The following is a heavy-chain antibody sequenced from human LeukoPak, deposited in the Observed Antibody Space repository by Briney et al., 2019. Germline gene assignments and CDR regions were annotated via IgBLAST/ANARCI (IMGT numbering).Heavy chain of an antibody. J-gene: IGHJ3*02. Sequence: GGSLRLSCAASGFTFSSYCMNWVRQAPGKGLEWLAFIRFDGSNKYSQDSVRGRFTISRDNSKNTLYLQMNSLRAEDTAVYYCVRGYSSNWESAFDIWGQGTMVTVSS. D-gene: IGHD6-13*01. CDR3: VRGYSSNWESAFDI. CDR2: IRFDGSNK. CDR1: GFTFSSYC. V-gene: IGHV3-30*02.